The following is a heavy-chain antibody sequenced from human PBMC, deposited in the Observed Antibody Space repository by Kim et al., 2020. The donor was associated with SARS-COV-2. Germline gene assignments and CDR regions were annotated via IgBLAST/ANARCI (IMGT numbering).Heavy chain of an antibody. CDR3: ARNPYGSGQFDP. Sequence: ASVKVSCKASGYTFTTYDINWMRQATGQGLEWMGWMSPNNGNTGYAQKFQGRVTLTRDTSIGTAYMELSSLTSEDTAVYYCARNPYGSGQFDPWGQGT. V-gene: IGHV1-8*01. J-gene: IGHJ5*02. CDR1: GYTFTTYD. CDR2: MSPNNGNT. D-gene: IGHD6-19*01.